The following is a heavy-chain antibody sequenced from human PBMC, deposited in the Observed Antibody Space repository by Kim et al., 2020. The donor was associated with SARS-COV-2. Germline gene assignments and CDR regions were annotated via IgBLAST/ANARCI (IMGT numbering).Heavy chain of an antibody. D-gene: IGHD6-19*01. J-gene: IGHJ4*02. CDR1: GYTFTSYA. Sequence: ASVKVSCKASGYTFTSYAMHWVRQAPGQRLEWMGWINAGNGNTKYSQKFQGRVTITRDTSASTAYMELSSLRSEDTSVYYCARGASYSSGWYSGTFDYWGQGTLVTVSS. V-gene: IGHV1-3*01. CDR3: ARGASYSSGWYSGTFDY. CDR2: INAGNGNT.